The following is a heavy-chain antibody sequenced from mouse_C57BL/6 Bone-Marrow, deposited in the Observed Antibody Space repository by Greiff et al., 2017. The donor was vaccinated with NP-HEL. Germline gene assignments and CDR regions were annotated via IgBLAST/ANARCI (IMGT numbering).Heavy chain of an antibody. CDR3: ARYIYSNYLYFDY. J-gene: IGHJ2*01. CDR1: GYTFTDYY. D-gene: IGHD2-5*01. Sequence: VQLQESGAELVRPGASVKLSCKASGYTFTDYYINWVKQRPGQGLEWIARIYPGSGNTYYNEKFKGKATLTAEKSSSTAYMQLSSLTSEDSAVYFCARYIYSNYLYFDYWGQGTTLTVSS. CDR2: IYPGSGNT. V-gene: IGHV1-76*01.